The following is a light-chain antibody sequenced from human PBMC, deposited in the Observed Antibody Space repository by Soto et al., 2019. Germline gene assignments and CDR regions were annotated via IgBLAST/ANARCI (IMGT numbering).Light chain of an antibody. V-gene: IGKV3-15*01. Sequence: EIVMTQSPATLSVSPGERATLSCRASQSVGSNLAWYQQKPGQAPRLLIYVASTRASGIPASFSGSGSGTEFTLTISSLQSEDFAVYYCQQYNNWPRTFCQGTKLEIK. CDR2: VAS. CDR1: QSVGSN. J-gene: IGKJ2*01. CDR3: QQYNNWPRT.